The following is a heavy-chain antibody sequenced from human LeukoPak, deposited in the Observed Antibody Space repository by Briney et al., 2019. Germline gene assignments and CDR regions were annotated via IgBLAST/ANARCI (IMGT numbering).Heavy chain of an antibody. D-gene: IGHD6-19*01. CDR1: GYTFTSYG. CDR3: ARAKSSGWLSFDY. V-gene: IGHV1-18*01. Sequence: ASVKVSCKASGYTFTSYGISWVRQAPGQGLEWMGWISAYNGKTNYAQKLEGRVSMPTAPSTSTDYMELRSLRSADTAVYYCARAKSSGWLSFDYWGQGTLSPSPQ. J-gene: IGHJ4*02. CDR2: ISAYNGKT.